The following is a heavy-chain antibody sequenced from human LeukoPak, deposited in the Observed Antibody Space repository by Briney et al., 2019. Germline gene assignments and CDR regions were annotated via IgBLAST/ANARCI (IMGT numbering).Heavy chain of an antibody. CDR3: ARGAYYDSSGYYYYYYYYMDV. V-gene: IGHV4-61*02. CDR2: IYTSGST. J-gene: IGHJ6*03. Sequence: SETLSLTCTVSGDSITSGSYFWSWIRQPAGKGLEWIGRIYTSGSTSYNPSLKSRVTISVDTSKNQFSLKLSSVTAADTAVYYCARGAYYDSSGYYYYYYYYMDVWGKGTTVTVSS. CDR1: GDSITSGSYF. D-gene: IGHD3-22*01.